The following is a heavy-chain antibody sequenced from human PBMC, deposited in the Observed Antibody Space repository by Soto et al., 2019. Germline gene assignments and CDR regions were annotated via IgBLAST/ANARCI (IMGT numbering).Heavy chain of an antibody. CDR3: ARVAAAGQSDAFDI. Sequence: GSLRLSCAASGFTVSSNYMSWVRQAPGKGLEWVSVIYSGGSTYYADSVKGRFTISRDNSKNTLYLQMNSLRAEDTAVYYCARVAAAGQSDAFDIWGQGTMVTVSS. CDR2: IYSGGST. CDR1: GFTVSSNY. J-gene: IGHJ3*02. D-gene: IGHD6-13*01. V-gene: IGHV3-66*01.